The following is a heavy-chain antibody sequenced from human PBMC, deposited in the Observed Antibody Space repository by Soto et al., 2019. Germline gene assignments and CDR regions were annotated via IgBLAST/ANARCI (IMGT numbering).Heavy chain of an antibody. V-gene: IGHV1-69*01. CDR3: ASLVTAAGTIGAYDI. J-gene: IGHJ3*02. CDR2: IIPVLRTA. CDR1: GGTFNSYY. D-gene: IGHD6-13*01. Sequence: QVQLVQSGAEVKKPGSSVKVSCKASGGTFNSYYMSWVRQAPGQGLEWMGGIIPVLRTANYAQKFQGRVTITADESTSTAYREVSSLRFDDTAVYYCASLVTAAGTIGAYDIWGQGTMVTVSS.